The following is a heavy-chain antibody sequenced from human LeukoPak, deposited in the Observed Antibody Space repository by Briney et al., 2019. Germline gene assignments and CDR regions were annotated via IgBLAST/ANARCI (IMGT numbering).Heavy chain of an antibody. CDR1: GFTFSSYA. V-gene: IGHV3-23*01. J-gene: IGHJ3*02. CDR2: ISGSGGST. CDR3: AKADIITMVRGVTLDAFDI. Sequence: GGSLRLSCAASGFTFSSYAMSWVRQAPGKGLEWASAISGSGGSTYYADSVKGRFTISRDNSKNTLYLQMNSLRAEDTAVYYCAKADIITMVRGVTLDAFDIWGQGTMVTVSS. D-gene: IGHD3-10*01.